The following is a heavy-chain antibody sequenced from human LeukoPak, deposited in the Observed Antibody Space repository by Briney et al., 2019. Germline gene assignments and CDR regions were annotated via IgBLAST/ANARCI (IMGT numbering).Heavy chain of an antibody. Sequence: GGSLTLSCEASEFTFSRNWMSWVRQAPGKGLEWVASINPDGSQKLYVDSVKGRFTISRDNTESSLYVEMNSLGAEDTAMYYCAKLLGTVTTYDYWGQGTRVTVSS. V-gene: IGHV3-7*01. CDR2: INPDGSQK. CDR1: EFTFSRNW. CDR3: AKLLGTVTTYDY. J-gene: IGHJ4*02. D-gene: IGHD2/OR15-2a*01.